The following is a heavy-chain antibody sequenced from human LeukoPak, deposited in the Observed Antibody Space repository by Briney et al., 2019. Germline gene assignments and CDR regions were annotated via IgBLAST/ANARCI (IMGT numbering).Heavy chain of an antibody. J-gene: IGHJ4*02. Sequence: GGSLRLSCAASGFTFSSYAMHWVRQAPGKGLEWVAVISYDGSNKYYADSVKGRFTISRDNSKNTLYLQMNSLRAEDTAVYYCARGAPRGYCSGTSCYHYWGQGTLVTVSS. CDR1: GFTFSSYA. D-gene: IGHD2-2*01. CDR2: ISYDGSNK. V-gene: IGHV3-30-3*01. CDR3: ARGAPRGYCSGTSCYHY.